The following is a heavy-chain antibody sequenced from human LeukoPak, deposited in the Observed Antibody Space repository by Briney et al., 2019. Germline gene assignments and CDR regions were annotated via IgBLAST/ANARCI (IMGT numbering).Heavy chain of an antibody. V-gene: IGHV3-48*01. CDR1: GFTFSSYS. D-gene: IGHD3-9*01. J-gene: IGHJ5*02. Sequence: GGSLRLSCAASGFTFSSYSMNWVRQAPGKGLEWVSYISSSSSTIYYADSVKGRFTISRDNAKNSLYLQMNSLRAEDTAVYYCARVRYFDWVLMGWFDPWGQGTLVTVSS. CDR2: ISSSSSTI. CDR3: ARVRYFDWVLMGWFDP.